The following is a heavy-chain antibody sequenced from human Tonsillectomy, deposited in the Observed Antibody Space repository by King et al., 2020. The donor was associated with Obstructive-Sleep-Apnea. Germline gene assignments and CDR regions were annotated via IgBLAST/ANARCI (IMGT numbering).Heavy chain of an antibody. CDR1: GFTFSSYA. V-gene: IGHV3-30*04. CDR3: ARDTLYYYGSGSLVDY. D-gene: IGHD3-10*01. Sequence: VQLVESGGGVVQPGRSLRLSCAASGFTFSSYAMHWVRQAPGKGLDGVAVISYDGSNKYYADSVKGRFTISRDNSKNTLYLQMNSLRAEDTAVYYCARDTLYYYGSGSLVDYWGQGTLVTVSS. J-gene: IGHJ4*02. CDR2: ISYDGSNK.